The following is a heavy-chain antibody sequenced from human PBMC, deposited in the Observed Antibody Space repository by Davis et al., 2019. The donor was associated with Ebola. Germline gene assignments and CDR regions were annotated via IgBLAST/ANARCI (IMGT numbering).Heavy chain of an antibody. D-gene: IGHD4-11*01. V-gene: IGHV1-2*06. J-gene: IGHJ4*02. CDR2: VNPNSGGT. CDR1: GYTFTDYN. CDR3: ARGHNYAHEY. Sequence: ASVKVSCKASGYTFTDYNIHWVRQAPRQGLEWMGRVNPNSGGTNYAQKFQGRVTMTRDTSISTVYMELSSLRYDDTADYYCARGHNYAHEYWGQGTLVTVSS.